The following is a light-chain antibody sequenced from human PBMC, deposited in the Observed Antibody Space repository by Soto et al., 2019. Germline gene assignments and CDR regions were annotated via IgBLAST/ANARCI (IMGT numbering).Light chain of an antibody. V-gene: IGLV1-44*01. CDR1: NSNIGSNA. J-gene: IGLJ3*02. Sequence: QAVVTQPPSASGTPGQRVTISCSGSNSNIGSNAVDWYQQFPGTAPKLLIYDNIQRPSGVPDRFSGSKSGTSASLAISGLQSEDEADYYCAAWDDSLSGPVFGGGTKLTVL. CDR3: AAWDDSLSGPV. CDR2: DNI.